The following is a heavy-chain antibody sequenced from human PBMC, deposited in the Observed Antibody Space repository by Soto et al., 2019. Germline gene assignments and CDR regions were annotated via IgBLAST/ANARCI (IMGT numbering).Heavy chain of an antibody. J-gene: IGHJ4*02. CDR2: ISYSGST. D-gene: IGHD6-13*01. Sequence: SETLSLTCTFSGGSFSSISNHYCSWIRQPPGKGLEWIGYISYSGSTSYNPSLKSRLIISVDTSQNQVSLKLASVTAADTAVYYCARSFGVAAAGPFDYWGQGTRVTVSS. V-gene: IGHV4-59*08. CDR3: ARSFGVAAAGPFDY. CDR1: GGSFSSISNHY.